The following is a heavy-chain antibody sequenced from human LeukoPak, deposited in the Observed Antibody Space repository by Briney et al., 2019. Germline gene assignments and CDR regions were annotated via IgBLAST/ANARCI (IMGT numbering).Heavy chain of an antibody. CDR3: ARVSYSGSYRYFAY. CDR2: VNLQGGT. CDR1: GGSITQTNY. V-gene: IGHV4-4*02. J-gene: IGHJ4*02. Sequence: SETLSLTCDVSGGSITQTNYWTWVRQPPGKGLEWIGEVNLQGGTNYNPSLLRRVAISVDTSANHVSLQMTSVTAADTAVYYCARVSYSGSYRYFAYWGQGNRVVVSS. D-gene: IGHD1-26*01.